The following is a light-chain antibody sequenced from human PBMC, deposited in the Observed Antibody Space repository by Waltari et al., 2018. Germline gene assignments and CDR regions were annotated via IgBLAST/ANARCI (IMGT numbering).Light chain of an antibody. CDR2: GAS. CDR3: QQYYNWPRT. CDR1: QSVGPK. Sequence: EIVMTQSPATLSVSPGERATLPCRASQSVGPKLAWYQQKPGQAPRVPIYGASTRPTGVPATFSGSGSGTEFTLTISSVQSEDFAVYYCQQYYNWPRTFGQGTKVEIK. V-gene: IGKV3-15*01. J-gene: IGKJ1*01.